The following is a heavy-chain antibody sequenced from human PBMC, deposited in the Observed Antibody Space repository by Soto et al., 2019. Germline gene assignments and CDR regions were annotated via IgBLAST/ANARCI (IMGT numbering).Heavy chain of an antibody. D-gene: IGHD3-9*01. CDR2: IYYSGST. V-gene: IGHV4-39*01. Sequence: SETLSLTCTVSGGSISSSSYYWGWIRQPPGKGLEWIGSIYYSGSTYYNPSLKSRVTISVDTSKNQFSLKLSSVTAADTAVYYCARQLFRYFDWPFNFDYWGQGTLVTVSS. J-gene: IGHJ4*02. CDR3: ARQLFRYFDWPFNFDY. CDR1: GGSISSSSYY.